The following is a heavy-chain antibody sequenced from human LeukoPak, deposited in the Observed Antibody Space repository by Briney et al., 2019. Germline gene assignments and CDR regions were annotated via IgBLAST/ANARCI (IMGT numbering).Heavy chain of an antibody. CDR1: GGSISSYY. D-gene: IGHD3-10*01. Sequence: PSETLSLTCTVSGGSISSYYWSWVRQPPGKGLEWIGFVYYTGSTNYNPSLKSRVTISVDTSKNQFSLKLSSVTAADTAVYYCARAPRHGSGSYRNYYYYVDVWGKGTTVTVSS. CDR2: VYYTGST. V-gene: IGHV4-59*12. J-gene: IGHJ6*03. CDR3: ARAPRHGSGSYRNYYYYVDV.